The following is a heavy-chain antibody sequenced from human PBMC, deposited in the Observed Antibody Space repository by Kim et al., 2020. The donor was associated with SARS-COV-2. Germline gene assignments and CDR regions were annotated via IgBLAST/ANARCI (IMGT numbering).Heavy chain of an antibody. J-gene: IGHJ4*02. Sequence: TAYADAVNGRFAISRDSAQNTLYLQLDSLRAEDTALYYCARALSGTNCYDFWGRGTLVTVSS. D-gene: IGHD2-8*01. CDR3: ARALSGTNCYDF. CDR2: T. V-gene: IGHV3-74*01.